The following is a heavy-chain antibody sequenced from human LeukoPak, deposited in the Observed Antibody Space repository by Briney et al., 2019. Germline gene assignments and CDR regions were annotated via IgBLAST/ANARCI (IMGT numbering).Heavy chain of an antibody. J-gene: IGHJ5*02. CDR3: AKDDNYIRFSS. Sequence: SLRLSCAASGFTFDDYAMHWVRQAPGKGLEWVSGISWNSGSIGYADSVKGRFTISRDNAKNSLYLQMNSLRAEDTAVYYCAKDDNYIRFSSWGQGALVTVSS. CDR2: ISWNSGSI. V-gene: IGHV3-9*01. D-gene: IGHD3-16*01. CDR1: GFTFDDYA.